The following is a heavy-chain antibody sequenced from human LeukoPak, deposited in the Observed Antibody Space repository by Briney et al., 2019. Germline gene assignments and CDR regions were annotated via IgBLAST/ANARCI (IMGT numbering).Heavy chain of an antibody. D-gene: IGHD3-10*01. V-gene: IGHV4-34*01. CDR3: AQTHYYGSGSYRRSGWFDP. CDR1: GGSFSGYY. J-gene: IGHJ5*02. Sequence: SETLSLTCAVYGGSFSGYYWSWIRQPPGKGLEWIGEINHSGSTNYNPSLKSRVTISVDTSKNQFSLKLSSVTAADTAVYYCAQTHYYGSGSYRRSGWFDPWGQGALVTVSS. CDR2: INHSGST.